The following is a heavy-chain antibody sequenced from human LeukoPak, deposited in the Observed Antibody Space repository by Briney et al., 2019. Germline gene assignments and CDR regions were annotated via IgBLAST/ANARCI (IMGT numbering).Heavy chain of an antibody. CDR3: AREAVFGVVKHTYYYYYMDV. CDR1: GDSISSYY. J-gene: IGHJ6*03. CDR2: IYYSGSP. Sequence: SETLSLTCTVSGDSISSYYWSWIRQPPGKGLEWIGYIYYSGSPNYNPSLKSRVTISVDTSKNQFSLKLSSVTAADTAVYYCAREAVFGVVKHTYYYYYMDVWGKGTTVTVSS. V-gene: IGHV4-59*01. D-gene: IGHD3-3*01.